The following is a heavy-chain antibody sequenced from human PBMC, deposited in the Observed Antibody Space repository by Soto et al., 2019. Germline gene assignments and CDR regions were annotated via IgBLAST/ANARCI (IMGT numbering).Heavy chain of an antibody. CDR2: IIPISGTA. CDR3: ARDRLVVVVAANYYYYYGMDV. Sequence: QVQLVQSGAEVKKPGSSVKVSCKASGGTFSSYAISWVRQAPGQGLEWMGGIIPISGTANYAQKFQGRVTITADESTSTAYMELSSLRSEDTAVYYCARDRLVVVVAANYYYYYGMDVWGQGTTVTVSS. V-gene: IGHV1-69*01. J-gene: IGHJ6*02. CDR1: GGTFSSYA. D-gene: IGHD2-15*01.